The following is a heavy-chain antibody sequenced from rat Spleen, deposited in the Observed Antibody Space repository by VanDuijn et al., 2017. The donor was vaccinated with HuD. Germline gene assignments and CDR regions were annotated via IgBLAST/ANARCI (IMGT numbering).Heavy chain of an antibody. CDR2: ISTGGGNT. CDR3: ATGVPGYP. CDR1: GFTFSDYY. V-gene: IGHV5-25*01. Sequence: EVQLVESDGGLVQPGRSLKLSCAASGFTFSDYYMAWVRQAPTKGLEWIASISTGGGNTYYRDSVKGRFTISRDNAKSSLYLQMDSLRSGDTATYYCATGVPGYPWGQGVMVTVSS. J-gene: IGHJ2*01. D-gene: IGHD1-4*01.